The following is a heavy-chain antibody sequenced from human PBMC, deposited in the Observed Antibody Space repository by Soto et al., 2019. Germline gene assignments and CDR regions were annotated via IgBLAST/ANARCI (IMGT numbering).Heavy chain of an antibody. CDR2: IRAYNGNT. CDR3: ARESSSSCHDY. Sequence: QVQLVQSGAEVKKPGASVKVSCKASGYTFTSYGISWVRQAPGQGLEWMGWIRAYNGNTNYAQKLQGRGPMTPDTSTTTAYMELRSLRSDDTAVYFCARESSSSCHDYWGQGTLVTVSS. D-gene: IGHD6-13*01. V-gene: IGHV1-18*01. CDR1: GYTFTSYG. J-gene: IGHJ4*02.